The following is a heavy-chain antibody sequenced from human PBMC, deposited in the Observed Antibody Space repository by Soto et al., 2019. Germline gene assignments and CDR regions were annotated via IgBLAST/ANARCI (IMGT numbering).Heavy chain of an antibody. CDR1: GYTFTSYA. V-gene: IGHV1-3*01. J-gene: IGHJ4*02. CDR2: INAGNGNT. CDR3: ARGLVSWPDY. D-gene: IGHD3-9*01. Sequence: QVQLVQSGAEVKKPGASVKVSCKASGYTFTSYAINWVRQAPGQRLEWMGWINAGNGNTKYSQQFQDRVTITRDTSASTAYMELSSLRSEDTAVYYCARGLVSWPDYWGQGTLVTVSS.